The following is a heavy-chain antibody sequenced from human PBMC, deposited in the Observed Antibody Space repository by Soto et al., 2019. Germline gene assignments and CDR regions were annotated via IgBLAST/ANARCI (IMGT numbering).Heavy chain of an antibody. CDR3: AKNGLYNSPSAIDS. J-gene: IGHJ4*02. V-gene: IGHV3-23*01. D-gene: IGHD2-2*02. CDR2: ITGSGRDT. Sequence: GGSLRLSCAASGFTFRNNVLSWVRQAPGKGLDWVSGITGSGRDTYYADSVKGRFTISRDNSKNMVFLQMNSLRAEDTALYYCAKNGLYNSPSAIDSWGPGTLVTVSS. CDR1: GFTFRNNV.